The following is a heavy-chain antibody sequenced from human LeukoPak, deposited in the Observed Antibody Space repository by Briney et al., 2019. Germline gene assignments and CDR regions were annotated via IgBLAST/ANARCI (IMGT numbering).Heavy chain of an antibody. D-gene: IGHD4-17*01. J-gene: IGHJ4*02. V-gene: IGHV3-21*01. CDR2: ISSSSSYI. CDR1: GFTFSSYS. Sequence: GGSLRLSCAASGFTFSSYSMNWVCQAPGKGLEWVSSISSSSSYIYYADSVKGRFTISRDNAKNSLYLQMNSLRAEDTAVYYCARVLMEYGDYGFFDYWGQGTLVTVSS. CDR3: ARVLMEYGDYGFFDY.